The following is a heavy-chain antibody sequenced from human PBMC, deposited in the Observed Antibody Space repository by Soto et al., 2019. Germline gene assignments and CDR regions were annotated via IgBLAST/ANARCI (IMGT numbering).Heavy chain of an antibody. CDR2: IYHSGST. D-gene: IGHD6-6*01. Sequence: QVQLQESGPGLVKPSGTLSLTCAVSGGSISSSNWWSWVRQPPGKGLEWIGEIYHSGSTNYNPSLKSRVTISVDKSKNQFSLQLSSVTAADTAVYYCARDWSSPNSSSSFDYWGHVTLVTVSS. CDR1: GGSISSSNW. V-gene: IGHV4-4*02. CDR3: ARDWSSPNSSSSFDY. J-gene: IGHJ4*01.